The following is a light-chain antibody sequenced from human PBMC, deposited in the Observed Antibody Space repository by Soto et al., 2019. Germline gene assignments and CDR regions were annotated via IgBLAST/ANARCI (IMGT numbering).Light chain of an antibody. Sequence: EIVLTQSPATLSLSPGERATLSCRASQSVSSYLAWYQQKPGQAPRLLIYDASNRATGIHARFSGSGSGTDFTLTISSLEPEDFAVYYCQQRSNWPWTFGQGTKVEIK. V-gene: IGKV3-11*01. CDR2: DAS. CDR1: QSVSSY. J-gene: IGKJ1*01. CDR3: QQRSNWPWT.